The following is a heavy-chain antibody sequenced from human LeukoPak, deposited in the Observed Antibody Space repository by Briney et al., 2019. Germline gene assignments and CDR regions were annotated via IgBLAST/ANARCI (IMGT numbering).Heavy chain of an antibody. V-gene: IGHV3-33*01. Sequence: GGSLRLSCAASGFTFSSRGMHWVRQAPGKGLEWVALLWYDGSNKYYADSVKGRFTISRDNFKNTLYLQMNSLRAEDTAVYYCARAGIVGLYYYYMDVRGKGTTVTVSS. CDR3: ARAGIVGLYYYYMDV. CDR2: LWYDGSNK. D-gene: IGHD2-21*01. J-gene: IGHJ6*03. CDR1: GFTFSSRG.